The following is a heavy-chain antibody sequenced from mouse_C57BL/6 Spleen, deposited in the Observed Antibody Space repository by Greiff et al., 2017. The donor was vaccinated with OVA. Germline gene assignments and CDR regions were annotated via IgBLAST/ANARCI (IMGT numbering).Heavy chain of an antibody. V-gene: IGHV2-9-1*01. CDR1: GFSLTSYA. Sequence: VQLQQSGPGLVAPSQSLSITCTVSGFSLTSYAISWVRQPPGKGLEWLGVIRTDGGTNYNSALKSRLSISKDNSKSQVFLKMNSLQTDDTARYYCARNGEDAMDYWGQGTSVTVSS. CDR3: ARNGEDAMDY. J-gene: IGHJ4*01. CDR2: IRTDGGT.